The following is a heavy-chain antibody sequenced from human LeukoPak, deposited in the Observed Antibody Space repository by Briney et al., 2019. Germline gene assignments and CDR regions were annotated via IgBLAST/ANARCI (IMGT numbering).Heavy chain of an antibody. CDR3: ARTYGGNSFWFDP. J-gene: IGHJ5*02. CDR2: LSAVGLSA. CDR1: GFTFSRYA. V-gene: IGHV3-23*01. D-gene: IGHD4-23*01. Sequence: PGGSLRLPCTVSGFTFSRYAMSWVRQAPGKGLEWVSTLSAVGLSAYYADSVKGRFTISRDNSNNTLYLQMNSLRVNDTALYYCARTYGGNSFWFDPWGQGTLVTVSS.